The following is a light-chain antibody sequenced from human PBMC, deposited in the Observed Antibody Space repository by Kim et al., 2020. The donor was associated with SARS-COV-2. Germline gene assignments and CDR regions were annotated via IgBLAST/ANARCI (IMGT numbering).Light chain of an antibody. Sequence: GAVGDRVTITCRASQGIGSWLAWYQQKPGKAPKLLIHAASSLRSGVPSRFSGSGSGTDFTLTISSLQPEDFATYYCQQGNSFPLTFGGGTKVDIK. CDR2: AAS. V-gene: IGKV1-12*01. J-gene: IGKJ4*01. CDR3: QQGNSFPLT. CDR1: QGIGSW.